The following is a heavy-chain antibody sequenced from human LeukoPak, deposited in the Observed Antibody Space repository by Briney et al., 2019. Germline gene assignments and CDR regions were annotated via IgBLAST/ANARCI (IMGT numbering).Heavy chain of an antibody. CDR3: ARVNLEDIMATTAYLDY. D-gene: IGHD5-12*01. CDR1: GGSIRSDGYY. J-gene: IGHJ4*02. Sequence: PSETLSLTCTVSGGSIRSDGYYWSWIRQHPGKGLEWIGYIYYSGSTYYNPSLKSRVTISVDTSKNQFSLKLSSVTAADTAVYHCARVNLEDIMATTAYLDYWGQGTLVTVSS. CDR2: IYYSGST. V-gene: IGHV4-31*03.